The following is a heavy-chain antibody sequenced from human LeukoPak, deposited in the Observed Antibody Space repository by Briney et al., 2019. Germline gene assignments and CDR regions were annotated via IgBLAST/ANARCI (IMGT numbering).Heavy chain of an antibody. CDR3: ARRKPSYYDSSGYPDAFDI. Sequence: PGGSLRLSCAASGFTFSSYSMNWVRQAPGKGLEWVSSISSSSSYIYYADSVKGRFTISRDNAKSSLYLQMNSLRAEDTAVYYCARRKPSYYDSSGYPDAFDIWGQGTMVTVSS. V-gene: IGHV3-21*01. J-gene: IGHJ3*02. CDR2: ISSSSSYI. CDR1: GFTFSSYS. D-gene: IGHD3-22*01.